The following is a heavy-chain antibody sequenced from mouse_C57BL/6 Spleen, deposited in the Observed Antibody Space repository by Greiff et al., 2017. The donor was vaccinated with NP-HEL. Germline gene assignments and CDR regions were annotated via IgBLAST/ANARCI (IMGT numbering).Heavy chain of an antibody. V-gene: IGHV1-55*01. CDR1: GYTFTSYW. J-gene: IGHJ3*01. Sequence: QVHVKQPGAELVKPGASVKMSCKASGYTFTSYWITWVKQRPGQGLEWIGDIYPGSGSTNYNEKFKSKATLTVDTSSSTAYMQLSSLTSEDSAVYYCARLDYYGSSYGFAYWGQGTLVTVSA. CDR2: IYPGSGST. CDR3: ARLDYYGSSYGFAY. D-gene: IGHD1-1*01.